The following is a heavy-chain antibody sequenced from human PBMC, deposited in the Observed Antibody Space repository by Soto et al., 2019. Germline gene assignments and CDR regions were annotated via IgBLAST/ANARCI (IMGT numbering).Heavy chain of an antibody. CDR3: SRRGGGVVLTATTPFDY. CDR1: SGSISTDNW. Sequence: QVPLQESDPRLVRPSGTLSLTCTVSSGSISTDNWGGWVRQPPGRGLEWIWEIYQSGSTNYNLSLKSGVTLSVDKSKKQFSLRRSAVTAADTAMYCCSRRGGGVVLTATTPFDYWGQGTLVTVSS. V-gene: IGHV4-4*01. D-gene: IGHD2-21*02. J-gene: IGHJ4*02. CDR2: IYQSGST.